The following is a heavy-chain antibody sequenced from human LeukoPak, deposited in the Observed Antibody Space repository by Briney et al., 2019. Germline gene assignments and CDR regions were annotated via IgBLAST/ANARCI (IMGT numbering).Heavy chain of an antibody. CDR3: ARAYSSSSNYYYMVV. D-gene: IGHD6-6*01. Sequence: PSETLSLTCAVYGGSFSGYYLSWIRQPPGKGLEWIGEINHSGSTNYNPSLKSRVTISVDTSKNQFSLKLSSVTAADTAVYYCARAYSSSSNYYYMVVWGKGTTVTVSS. V-gene: IGHV4-34*01. CDR2: INHSGST. J-gene: IGHJ6*03. CDR1: GGSFSGYY.